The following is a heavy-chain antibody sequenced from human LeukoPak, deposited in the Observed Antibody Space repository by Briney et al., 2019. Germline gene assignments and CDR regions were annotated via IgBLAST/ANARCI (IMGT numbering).Heavy chain of an antibody. V-gene: IGHV3-30*02. CDR2: IRSDGSNK. D-gene: IGHD3-10*02. J-gene: IGHJ6*04. CDR3: AELGITMIGGV. Sequence: PGGSLRLSCAASGFTFSSYGMHWVRQAPGTGLEWVAFIRSDGSNKNYADSVKGRFTISRDNAKNSLYLQMNSLRAEDTAVYYCAELGITMIGGVWGKGTTVTISS. CDR1: GFTFSSYG.